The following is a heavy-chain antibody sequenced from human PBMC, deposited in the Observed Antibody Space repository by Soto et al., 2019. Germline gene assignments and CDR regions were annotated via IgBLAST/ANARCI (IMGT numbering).Heavy chain of an antibody. CDR1: GFTFSDTL. D-gene: IGHD1-26*01. J-gene: IGHJ3*01. CDR2: INPANGNT. Sequence: QVQLVQSGAEMKKPGASVNISCQASGFTFSDTLINWVRQGPGQGLEWMGWINPANGNTRYSESFQGSVTISSLSSASTAYVALRDLTSEDTAVYYCARDIVSVGPRAKDAFEVWGQGTMITGSS. V-gene: IGHV1-3*01. CDR3: ARDIVSVGPRAKDAFEV.